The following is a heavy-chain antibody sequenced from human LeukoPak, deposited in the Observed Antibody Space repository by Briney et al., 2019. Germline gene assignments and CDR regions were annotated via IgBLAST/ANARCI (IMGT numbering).Heavy chain of an antibody. CDR1: GFTFSSYG. V-gene: IGHV3-30*02. CDR3: AKDVRSEGTNWFDP. Sequence: GGSLRLSCAVSGFTFSSYGMHWVRQAPGEGLEWVAFIRYDGSNKYYADSVKGRFTISRDDSKNTLYLQMNSLRAEDTAVYYCAKDVRSEGTNWFDPWGQGTLVTVSS. CDR2: IRYDGSNK. D-gene: IGHD3-10*02. J-gene: IGHJ5*02.